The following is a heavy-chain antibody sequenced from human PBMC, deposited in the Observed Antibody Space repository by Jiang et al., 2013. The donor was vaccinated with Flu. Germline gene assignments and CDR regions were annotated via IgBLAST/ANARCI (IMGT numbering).Heavy chain of an antibody. CDR1: GFTFSSFA. J-gene: IGHJ6*02. D-gene: IGHD3-3*01. Sequence: CAASGFTFSSFAMSWVRQAPGKGLEWVSTISGSGGSTYYGRLRXGPVHHLPETIPKNTLYLQMNSLRAEDTAVYYCAKTGGGAIFGYYYYGLDVWGQGTTVTVYS. V-gene: IGHV3-23*01. CDR3: AKTGGGAIFGYYYYGLDV. CDR2: ISGSGGST.